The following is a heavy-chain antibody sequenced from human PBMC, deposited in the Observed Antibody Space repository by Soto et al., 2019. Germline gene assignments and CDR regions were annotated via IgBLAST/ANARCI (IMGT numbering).Heavy chain of an antibody. V-gene: IGHV4-30-2*01. CDR2: IYHSGST. J-gene: IGHJ4*02. CDR1: GGSISSGGYS. CDR3: ARRMTTVTTYDY. Sequence: QLQLQESGSGLVKPSQTLSLTCAVSGGSISSGGYSWSWIRQPPGKGLEWIGYIYHSGSTYYNPSLKSRVTISVDRAKNQFSLDLSSVPAADTAVYYCARRMTTVTTYDYWGQGTLVTVSS. D-gene: IGHD4-4*01.